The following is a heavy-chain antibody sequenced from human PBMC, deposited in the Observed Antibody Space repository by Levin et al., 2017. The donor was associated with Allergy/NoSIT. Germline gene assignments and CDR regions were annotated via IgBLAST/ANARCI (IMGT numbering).Heavy chain of an antibody. CDR2: IIPNLGAP. Sequence: SVKVSCKASGGSFYSYTLNWVRQAPGQGLEWMGRIIPNLGAPMYAQRFQGRVTITADIRARTVYMELSSLRVEDTAVYYCAREHHYDDEMSGAFDIWGQGTVVTVSS. CDR3: AREHHYDDEMSGAFDI. J-gene: IGHJ3*02. V-gene: IGHV1-69*08. D-gene: IGHD3-22*01. CDR1: GGSFYSYT.